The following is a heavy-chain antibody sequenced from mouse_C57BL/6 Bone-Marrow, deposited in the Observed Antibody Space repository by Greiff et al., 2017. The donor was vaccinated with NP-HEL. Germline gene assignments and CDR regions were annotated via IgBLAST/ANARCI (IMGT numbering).Heavy chain of an antibody. Sequence: DVMLVESGGDLVKPGGSLKLSCAASGFTFSSYGMSWVRQTPDKRLEWVATISSGGSYTYYPDSVKGRFTISRDNAKNTLYLQMSSLKSEDTAMYYCARQTAQATDYAMDYWGQGTSVTVSS. D-gene: IGHD3-2*02. CDR1: GFTFSSYG. J-gene: IGHJ4*01. V-gene: IGHV5-6*02. CDR2: ISSGGSYT. CDR3: ARQTAQATDYAMDY.